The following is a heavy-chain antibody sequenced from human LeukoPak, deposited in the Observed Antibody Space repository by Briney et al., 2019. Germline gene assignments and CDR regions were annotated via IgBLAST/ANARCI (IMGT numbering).Heavy chain of an antibody. V-gene: IGHV4-30-2*01. J-gene: IGHJ4*02. CDR2: IYHSGST. CDR3: ARARYSSSWYFLDY. CDR1: GGSISSGGYS. D-gene: IGHD6-13*01. Sequence: SETLSLTCAASGGSISSGGYSWSWIRQPPGKGLEWIGYIYHSGSTYYNPSLKSRVTTSVDRSKNQFSLKLSSVTAADTAVYYCARARYSSSWYFLDYWGQGTLVTVSS.